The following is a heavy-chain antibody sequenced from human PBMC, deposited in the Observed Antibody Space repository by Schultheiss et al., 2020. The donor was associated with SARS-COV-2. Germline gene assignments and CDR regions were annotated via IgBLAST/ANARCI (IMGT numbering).Heavy chain of an antibody. D-gene: IGHD4-11*01. J-gene: IGHJ6*02. CDR1: GFTFSDYY. V-gene: IGHV3-72*01. CDR2: SRNEANSFTT. CDR3: ARVHVYSNYALDV. Sequence: GGSLRLSCAASGFTFSDYYMSWIRQAPGKGLEWVGRSRNEANSFTTQYAASVKGRFTISRDDSKNSLYLQMNSLKAEDTAVYYCARVHVYSNYALDVWGQGTTVTVSS.